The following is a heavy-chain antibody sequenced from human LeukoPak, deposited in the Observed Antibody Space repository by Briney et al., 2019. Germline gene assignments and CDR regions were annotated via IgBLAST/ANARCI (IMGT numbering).Heavy chain of an antibody. J-gene: IGHJ4*02. D-gene: IGHD1-26*01. CDR3: ARDRRYSGSFYVRWGQFFDY. CDR1: GFTFSNYA. CDR2: ISSSSSYI. V-gene: IGHV3-21*01. Sequence: GGSLRLSCAASGFTFSNYAMSWVRQAPGKGLEWVSSISSSSSYIYYADSVKGRFTISRDNAKNSLYLQMNSLRAEDTAVYYCARDRRYSGSFYVRWGQFFDYWGQGTLVTVSS.